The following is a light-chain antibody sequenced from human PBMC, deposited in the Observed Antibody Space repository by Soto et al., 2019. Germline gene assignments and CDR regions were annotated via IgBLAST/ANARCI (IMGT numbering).Light chain of an antibody. CDR1: QSVSSSY. V-gene: IGKV3-20*01. CDR2: GAS. J-gene: IGKJ1*01. Sequence: EIVLTQSPGTLSLSPGERATLSCRASQSVSSSYLAWYQQKPGQAPRLLIYGASSRATGIPDRFSGSGSGTEFTLTISSLQSEDIAVYYCHQFNNWPTWTFGQGTKVDIK. CDR3: HQFNNWPTWT.